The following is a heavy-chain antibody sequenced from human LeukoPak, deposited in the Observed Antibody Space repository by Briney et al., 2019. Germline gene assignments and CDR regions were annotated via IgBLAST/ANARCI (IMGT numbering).Heavy chain of an antibody. J-gene: IGHJ4*02. V-gene: IGHV1-8*02. D-gene: IGHD6-19*01. CDR2: MNPNSGNT. CDR3: ASYGAVAGTGVFDY. Sequence: GASVKVSCKASGYTFTSYGISWVRQAPGQGLEWMGWMNPNSGNTGYAQKFQGRVTMTRNTSISTAYMELSSLRSEDTAVYYCASYGAVAGTGVFDYWGQGTLVTVSS. CDR1: GYTFTSYG.